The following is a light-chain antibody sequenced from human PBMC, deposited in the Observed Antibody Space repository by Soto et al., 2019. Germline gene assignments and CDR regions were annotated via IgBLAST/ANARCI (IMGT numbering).Light chain of an antibody. CDR3: GSYTSSSTPLYV. Sequence: QSVLTQPASVSGSPGQSITISCTGTSSDVGGYNYVSWYQQHPGKAPKLMIYEVSNRPSGASNRFSGSKSGNTASLTISGLQAEDEADYYCGSYTSSSTPLYVFGTGTKVTVL. CDR1: SSDVGGYNY. J-gene: IGLJ1*01. CDR2: EVS. V-gene: IGLV2-14*01.